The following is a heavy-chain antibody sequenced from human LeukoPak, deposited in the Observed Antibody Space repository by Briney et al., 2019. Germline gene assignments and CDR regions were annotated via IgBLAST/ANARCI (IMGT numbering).Heavy chain of an antibody. Sequence: ASVKVSCKASGYTFTSYDINWVRQATGQGLEWMGWMNPNSGNTGYAQKFQGRVTITGNTSISTAYMELSSLRSEDTAVYYCARGAGGSSHFDYWGQGTLVTVSS. CDR3: ARGAGGSSHFDY. CDR1: GYTFTSYD. CDR2: MNPNSGNT. D-gene: IGHD1-26*01. J-gene: IGHJ4*02. V-gene: IGHV1-8*03.